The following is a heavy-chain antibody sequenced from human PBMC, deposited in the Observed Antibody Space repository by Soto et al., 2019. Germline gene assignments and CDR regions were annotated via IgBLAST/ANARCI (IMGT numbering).Heavy chain of an antibody. D-gene: IGHD1-1*01. CDR3: ARGRYGDY. J-gene: IGHJ4*02. Sequence: QVHLVQSGAEVKKPGASVKVSCKASGYTFTSYGITWVRQAPGQVLELMGWISAHNGNTDYAQKLQGRVIVTRDTPTSTAYMELRIMISDDTAVYHCARGRYGDYWGQGALVTVSS. CDR2: ISAHNGNT. CDR1: GYTFTSYG. V-gene: IGHV1-18*01.